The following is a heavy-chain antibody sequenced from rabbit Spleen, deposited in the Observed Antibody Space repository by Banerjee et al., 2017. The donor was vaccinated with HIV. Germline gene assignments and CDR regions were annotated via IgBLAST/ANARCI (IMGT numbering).Heavy chain of an antibody. D-gene: IGHD8-1*01. CDR2: IYAGSSGGT. V-gene: IGHV1S45*01. J-gene: IGHJ6*01. CDR3: ARDTGSSFSSYGMDL. Sequence: QEQVVESGGGLVQPEGSLTLTCIASGVSFGDRDVMCWVRQAPGKGLEWIACIYAGSSGGTYSATWAKGRFSISKTSSTTVTLQMTSLTVADTATYFCARDTGSSFSSYGMDLWGPGTLVTVS. CDR1: GVSFGDRDV.